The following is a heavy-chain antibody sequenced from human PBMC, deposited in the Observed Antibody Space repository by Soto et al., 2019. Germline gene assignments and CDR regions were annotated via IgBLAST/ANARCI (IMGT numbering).Heavy chain of an antibody. J-gene: IGHJ4*02. Sequence: GGSLRLSCAASGFVFSAYTMNWVRQAPGKGLEWLSSISDDSSYIDYADSLRGRFTVSRDNARNSLYLQIDSLGVEDTAVYYCVRDMGGGLTHYAYWGQGTQVTVSS. CDR1: GFVFSAYT. V-gene: IGHV3-21*06. D-gene: IGHD5-12*01. CDR2: ISDDSSYI. CDR3: VRDMGGGLTHYAY.